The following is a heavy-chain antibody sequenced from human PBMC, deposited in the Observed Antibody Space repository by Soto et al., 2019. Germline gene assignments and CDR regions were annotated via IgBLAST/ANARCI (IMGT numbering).Heavy chain of an antibody. CDR3: ARGQWLVRLTDY. D-gene: IGHD6-19*01. V-gene: IGHV1-69*02. CDR2: IIPILGIA. Sequence: QVQLVQSGAEVKKPGSSVKVSCKASGGTFSSYTISWVRQAPGQGLEWMGRIIPILGIANYAQKFQGRVTITPHKSTSTAYMELSSLRSEDTAVYYCARGQWLVRLTDYWGQGTLVTVSS. J-gene: IGHJ4*02. CDR1: GGTFSSYT.